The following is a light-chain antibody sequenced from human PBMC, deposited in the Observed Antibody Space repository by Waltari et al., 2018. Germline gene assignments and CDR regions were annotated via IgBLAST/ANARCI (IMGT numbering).Light chain of an antibody. Sequence: DIQMTQSPTSVSASVGDRFTITCRASRGISNWLAWYQQKSGQAQKLLIDAASNLQSGVPSRFSGSGAATDFTLTINSLQPEDFATYYCQQANSFPPTFGQGTKVEIK. J-gene: IGKJ2*01. V-gene: IGKV1-12*01. CDR2: AAS. CDR1: RGISNW. CDR3: QQANSFPPT.